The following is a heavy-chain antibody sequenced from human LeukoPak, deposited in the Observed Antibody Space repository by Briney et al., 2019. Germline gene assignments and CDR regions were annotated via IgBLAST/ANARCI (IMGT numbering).Heavy chain of an antibody. CDR2: ISGSGGST. J-gene: IGHJ4*02. CDR1: GFTFSSYA. Sequence: PWGSLRLSCAASGFTFSSYAMSWVRQAPGKGLEWVSAISGSGGSTYYAGSVKGRFTISRDNSKNTLYLQMNSLRAEDTAVYYCAKDLYYGGDYWGQGTLVTVSS. CDR3: AKDLYYGGDY. D-gene: IGHD4-23*01. V-gene: IGHV3-23*01.